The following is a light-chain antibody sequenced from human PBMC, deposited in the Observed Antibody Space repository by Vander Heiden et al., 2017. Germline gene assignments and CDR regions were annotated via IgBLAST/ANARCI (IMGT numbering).Light chain of an antibody. J-gene: IGLJ2*01. V-gene: IGLV3-25*03. CDR3: QSADSSGTYSVV. Sequence: SSDLTQPPSVSVSPGQTAKITCFGDVLARQNAYWYQQKPGQAPLLLIYSDTKRPSGIPERFSGSISGTIVTLTISDVQAEDEADYYCQSADSSGTYSVVFGGGTQLTVL. CDR1: VLARQN. CDR2: SDT.